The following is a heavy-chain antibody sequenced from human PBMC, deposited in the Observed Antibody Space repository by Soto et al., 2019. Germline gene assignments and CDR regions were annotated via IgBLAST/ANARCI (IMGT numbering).Heavy chain of an antibody. D-gene: IGHD2-15*01. CDR1: GFTFSSCT. Sequence: EVHLVESGGGLVKPGGSLRLSCAVSGFTFSSCTMNWVRQAPGKGLEWVSSISPTTSHIYYADSVKCRFTISRDNAKNSLFLPMNSLRAEDTAVYYCSGCSGGACHQNYGMDVWGQGTTVTVSS. J-gene: IGHJ6*02. CDR2: ISPTTSHI. CDR3: SGCSGGACHQNYGMDV. V-gene: IGHV3-21*01.